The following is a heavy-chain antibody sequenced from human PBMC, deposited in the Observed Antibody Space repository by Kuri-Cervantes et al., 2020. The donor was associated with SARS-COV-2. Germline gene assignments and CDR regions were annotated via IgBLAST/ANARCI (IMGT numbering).Heavy chain of an antibody. CDR2: INHSGST. J-gene: IGHJ4*02. CDR1: GGSFSGYY. V-gene: IGHV4-34*01. D-gene: IGHD3-3*01. Sequence: SETLSLTCAVYGGSFSGYYWSWIRQPPGKGLEWIGEINHSGSTNYNPSLKSRVTMSVDTSKNQFSLKLSSVTAADTAVYYCARSAYYTYYDFWSGYYKADFFDYWGQGTLVTVSS. CDR3: ARSAYYTYYDFWSGYYKADFFDY.